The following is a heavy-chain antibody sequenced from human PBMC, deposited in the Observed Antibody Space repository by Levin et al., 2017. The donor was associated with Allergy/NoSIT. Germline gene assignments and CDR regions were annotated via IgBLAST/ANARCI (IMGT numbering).Heavy chain of an antibody. D-gene: IGHD6-19*01. V-gene: IGHV3-30*04. CDR1: GFTFSSYA. CDR3: ARESALQWLGFDY. Sequence: PGGSLRLSCAASGFTFSSYAMHWVRQAPGKGLEWVAVISYDGSNKYYADSVKGRFTISRDNSKNTLYLQMNSLRAEDTAVYYCARESALQWLGFDYWGQGTLVTVSS. CDR2: ISYDGSNK. J-gene: IGHJ4*02.